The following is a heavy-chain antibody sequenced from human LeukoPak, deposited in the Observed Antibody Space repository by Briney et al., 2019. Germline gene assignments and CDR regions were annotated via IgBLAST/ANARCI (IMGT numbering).Heavy chain of an antibody. J-gene: IGHJ6*03. V-gene: IGHV3-33*06. CDR1: GFTFSSYG. D-gene: IGHD2-2*01. CDR2: IWYDGSNK. Sequence: GGSLRLSCAASGFTFSSYGMNWVRQAPGKGLEWVAVIWYDGSNKYYADSVKGRFTISRDNSKNTLYLQMNSLRAEDTAVYYCAKDYCSSTSCPPRSGYYYYYMDVWGKGTTVTVSS. CDR3: AKDYCSSTSCPPRSGYYYYYMDV.